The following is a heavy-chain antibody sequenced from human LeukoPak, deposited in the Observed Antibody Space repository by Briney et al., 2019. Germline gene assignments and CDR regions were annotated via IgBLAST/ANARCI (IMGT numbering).Heavy chain of an antibody. D-gene: IGHD2-2*01. V-gene: IGHV3-15*01. J-gene: IGHJ4*02. CDR3: TTQSQPAAYFDY. CDR1: GFTFSFSW. Sequence: PGGSLRLSCVASGFTFSFSWMNWVRQAPGKGLEWVGGIKSKTDGETTEYAAPVKGRFTTSRNDSKTTLYLQINSLQTEDTAVYYCTTQSQPAAYFDYWGQGILVTVSS. CDR2: IKSKTDGETT.